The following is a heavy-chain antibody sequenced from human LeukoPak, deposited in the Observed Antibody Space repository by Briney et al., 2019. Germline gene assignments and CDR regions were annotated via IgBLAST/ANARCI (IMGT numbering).Heavy chain of an antibody. Sequence: SPTLSLTCAISGDSVSSNSAAWNWIRQSPSRGLEWLGRTYYRSKWYNDYAVSVKSRITINPDTSKNQFSLQLNSVTPEDTAVYYCARERRERRWFGEPPTNYFDYWGQGTLVTVSS. CDR2: TYYRSKWYN. V-gene: IGHV6-1*01. D-gene: IGHD3-10*01. CDR1: GDSVSSNSAA. CDR3: ARERRERRWFGEPPTNYFDY. J-gene: IGHJ4*02.